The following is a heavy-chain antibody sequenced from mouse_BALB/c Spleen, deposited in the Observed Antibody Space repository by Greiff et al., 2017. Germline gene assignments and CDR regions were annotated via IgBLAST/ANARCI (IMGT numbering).Heavy chain of an antibody. CDR1: GFTFSSYG. CDR2: INSNGGST. CDR3: AKLASYYFDY. Sequence: EVQLQQSGGGLVQPGGSLKLSCAASGFTFSSYGMSWVRQTPDKRLELVATINSNGGSTYYPDSVKGRFTISRDNAKNTLYLQMSSLKSEDTAMYYCAKLASYYFDYWGQGTTLTVSA. V-gene: IGHV5-6-3*01. J-gene: IGHJ2*01. D-gene: IGHD4-1*01.